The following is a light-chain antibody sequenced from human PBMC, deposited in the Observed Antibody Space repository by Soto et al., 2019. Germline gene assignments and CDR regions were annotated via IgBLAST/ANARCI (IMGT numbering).Light chain of an antibody. CDR3: QQYGGSPQT. CDR1: QSVSSSY. CDR2: GAS. V-gene: IGKV3-20*01. J-gene: IGKJ1*01. Sequence: EIVLTQSPGTLSLSPGERATLSCRASQSVSSSYLVWYQEKPGQAPRLLIYGASSRATGVPDRFGGSGSGTDFTLTISRLEPEDFAMYYCQQYGGSPQTFGRGTKVDIK.